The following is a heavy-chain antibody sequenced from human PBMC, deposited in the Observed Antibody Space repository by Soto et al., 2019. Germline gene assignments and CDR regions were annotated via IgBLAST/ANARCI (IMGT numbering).Heavy chain of an antibody. CDR2: IYSGGST. CDR1: GYTFSSYY. Sequence: SCKASGYTFSSYYMNWVRQAPGKGLEWVSVIYSGGSTYFADSVKGRFTLSRDDSKNILYLQMNSLRAEDTAVYYCARDPSSGWFRFDYWGQGTLVTVSS. CDR3: ARDPSSGWFRFDY. J-gene: IGHJ4*02. V-gene: IGHV3-66*01. D-gene: IGHD6-19*01.